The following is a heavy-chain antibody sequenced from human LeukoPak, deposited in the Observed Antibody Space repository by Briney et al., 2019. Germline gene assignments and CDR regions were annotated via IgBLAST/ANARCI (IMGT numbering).Heavy chain of an antibody. V-gene: IGHV1-69*04. CDR3: ACGYGSNYFDF. J-gene: IGHJ4*02. CDR2: IIPILGIA. D-gene: IGHD5-12*01. CDR1: GGTFSSYA. Sequence: ASVKVSCKASGGTFSSYAISWVRQAPGQGLEWMGRIIPILGIANYAQKFQGRVTITADKSTSTTYMELSSLRSEDTAVSYCACGYGSNYFDFWGQGTLVTVSS.